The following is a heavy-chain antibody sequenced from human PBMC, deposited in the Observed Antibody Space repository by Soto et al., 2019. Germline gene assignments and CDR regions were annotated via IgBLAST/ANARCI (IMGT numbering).Heavy chain of an antibody. V-gene: IGHV3-48*02. CDR1: GFTFSSYS. Sequence: EVQLVESGGGLVQPGGSLRLSCAASGFTFSSYSMNWVRQAPGKGLEWVSYISSSSSAIYYTDSVKGRFTISRDNAKNSLYLQMNSLRDEDTAVYYCAREHAVIAARPEFDYWGQGTLVTVSS. CDR2: ISSSSSAI. J-gene: IGHJ4*02. D-gene: IGHD6-6*01. CDR3: AREHAVIAARPEFDY.